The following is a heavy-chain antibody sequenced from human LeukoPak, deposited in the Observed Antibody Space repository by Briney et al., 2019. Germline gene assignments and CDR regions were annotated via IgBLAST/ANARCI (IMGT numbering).Heavy chain of an antibody. V-gene: IGHV3-48*02. CDR3: AREPRDGDCKFDY. CDR1: GFTFSSYS. D-gene: IGHD2-21*02. J-gene: IGHJ4*02. Sequence: GGSLRLSCAASGFTFSSYSMNWVRQAPGKGLEWVSYISNSRSTIYYADSVKGRFTISRDNAKNSLYLQMNSLRDEDTAVYYCAREPRDGDCKFDYWGQGTLVTVSS. CDR2: ISNSRSTI.